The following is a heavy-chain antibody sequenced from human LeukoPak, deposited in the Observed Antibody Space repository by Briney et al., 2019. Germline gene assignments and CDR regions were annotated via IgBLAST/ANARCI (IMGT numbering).Heavy chain of an antibody. D-gene: IGHD5-18*01. V-gene: IGHV1-69*01. J-gene: IGHJ4*02. Sequence: AASVKVSCKASGGTFSSYAISWVRQAPGQGLEWMGGIIPIFGTANYAQKFQGRVTITADESTSTAYMELSSLRSEDTAVYYCARDRGRRYSYGQHFDYWGQGTLVTVSS. CDR3: ARDRGRRYSYGQHFDY. CDR1: GGTFSSYA. CDR2: IIPIFGTA.